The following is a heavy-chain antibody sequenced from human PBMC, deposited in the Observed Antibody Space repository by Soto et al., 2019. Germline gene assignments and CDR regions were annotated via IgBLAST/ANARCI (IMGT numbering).Heavy chain of an antibody. CDR2: IFYGGDT. Sequence: PSETLSLTCSISGGSGGVYYWSWIRQSPGSGLEWVGHIFYGGDTKYNPSFKGRVTISEDTSKSQFSLELSSVTVADTAVYFCARAPQYSRGWNGGFDFWGHGSLVTVSS. CDR3: ARAPQYSRGWNGGFDF. J-gene: IGHJ4*01. V-gene: IGHV4-59*02. CDR1: GGSGGVYY. D-gene: IGHD1-1*01.